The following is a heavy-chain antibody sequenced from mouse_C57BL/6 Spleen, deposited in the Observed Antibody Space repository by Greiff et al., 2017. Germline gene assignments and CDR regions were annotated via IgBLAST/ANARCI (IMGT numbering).Heavy chain of an antibody. J-gene: IGHJ2*01. Sequence: QVQLQQPGAELVRPGSSVKLSCKASGYTFTSFWMHWVKQRPIQGLEWIGNIDPSDSETHYNQKFKDKATLTVDKSSNTAYMQLSSLTSEDSAVYYCARGATVVAPDYWGQGTTLTVSS. V-gene: IGHV1-52*01. CDR1: GYTFTSFW. D-gene: IGHD1-1*01. CDR2: IDPSDSET. CDR3: ARGATVVAPDY.